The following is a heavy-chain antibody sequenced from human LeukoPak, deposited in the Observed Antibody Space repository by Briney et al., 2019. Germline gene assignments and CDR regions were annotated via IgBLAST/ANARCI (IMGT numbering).Heavy chain of an antibody. CDR1: GGSFSGYY. J-gene: IGHJ1*01. D-gene: IGHD3-16*01. Sequence: SETLSLTCAVYGGSFSGYYWSWIRQPPGKGREWIGEINHSGSTNYNPSLKNRVTISVDTSKNQFSLKLSSVTAADTAVYYCARGRVPWGLYFQHWGQGTLVTVSS. CDR2: INHSGST. CDR3: ARGRVPWGLYFQH. V-gene: IGHV4-34*01.